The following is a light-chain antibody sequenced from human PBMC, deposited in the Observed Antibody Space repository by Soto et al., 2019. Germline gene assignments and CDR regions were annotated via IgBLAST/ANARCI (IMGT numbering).Light chain of an antibody. Sequence: DIQMTQSPSSVSASVGDRVTITCRASQGISNWLAWYQQKPGQAPKLLIYAASSLHSGVPSRFSGSGSGTYFTITISSLQPDDFATYFCQQSNSFPHTFGRGSKLEI. J-gene: IGKJ2*01. CDR3: QQSNSFPHT. CDR2: AAS. V-gene: IGKV1-12*01. CDR1: QGISNW.